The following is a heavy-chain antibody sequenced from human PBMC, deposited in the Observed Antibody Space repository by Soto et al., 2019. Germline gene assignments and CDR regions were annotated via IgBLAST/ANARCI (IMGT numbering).Heavy chain of an antibody. D-gene: IGHD6-6*01. Sequence: EVQLVESGGGLVKPGGSLRLSCEASGFTFSNAWMNWVRQAPGKGLEWVGRIKSKTDGGTTDYAAPVKGRFTISRDDSKNTLYLQMNSLKTEDTAVYYCTTGGVTTARIDYYYGMDVWGQGTTVTVSS. CDR3: TTGGVTTARIDYYYGMDV. J-gene: IGHJ6*02. CDR2: IKSKTDGGTT. V-gene: IGHV3-15*07. CDR1: GFTFSNAW.